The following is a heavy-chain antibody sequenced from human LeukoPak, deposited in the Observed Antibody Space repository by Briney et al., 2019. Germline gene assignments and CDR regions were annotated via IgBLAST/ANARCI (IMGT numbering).Heavy chain of an antibody. V-gene: IGHV4-59*01. Sequence: SETLSLTCTVSGGSINGYYWSWIRQPPGKGLEWIGYIYYSGSTNYNPSLKSRVTISVDTSKNQFSLKLSSVTAADTAVYYCARDSLDYGGNSDAFDIWGQGTMVTVSS. CDR2: IYYSGST. CDR3: ARDSLDYGGNSDAFDI. CDR1: GGSINGYY. D-gene: IGHD4-23*01. J-gene: IGHJ3*02.